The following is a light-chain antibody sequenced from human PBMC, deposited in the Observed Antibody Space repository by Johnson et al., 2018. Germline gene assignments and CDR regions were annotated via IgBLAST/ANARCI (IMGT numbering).Light chain of an antibody. Sequence: SVLTQPPSVSAAPGQKVTISCSGSSSNIGNNYVSWYQQLPGTAPKLLIYENNKRPSGIPDRFSGSKCGTSATLGITGLQTGDEADYYCGTWDSSLSAGNVFGTGTKVTVL. CDR2: ENN. CDR3: GTWDSSLSAGNV. CDR1: SSNIGNNY. V-gene: IGLV1-51*02. J-gene: IGLJ1*01.